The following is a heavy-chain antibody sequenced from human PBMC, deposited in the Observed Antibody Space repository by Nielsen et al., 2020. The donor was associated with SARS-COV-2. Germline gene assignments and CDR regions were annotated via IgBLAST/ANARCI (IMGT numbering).Heavy chain of an antibody. CDR3: ARGQYRFDY. J-gene: IGHJ4*02. D-gene: IGHD1-1*01. V-gene: IGHV4-61*01. CDR2: IDYSGST. CDR1: GGSVSSGSYY. Sequence: SETLSLTCTVSGGSVSSGSYYWSWIRQPPGQGLEWIGYIDYSGSTNYTPSLKSRVTISIDMSKNQFSLKLTSVTAADTAVYYCARGQYRFDYCGQGTLVTVSS.